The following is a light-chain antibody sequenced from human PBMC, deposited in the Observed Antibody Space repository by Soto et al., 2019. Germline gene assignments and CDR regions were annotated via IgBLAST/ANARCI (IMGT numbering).Light chain of an antibody. V-gene: IGLV2-14*01. CDR1: SSDVGGHSR. CDR3: SSYPSSVAWV. CDR2: QVT. Sequence: QSALTQPASVSGSPGQSITISCTGTSSDVGGHSRVSWFQQYPGKAPKLLIFQVTNRPSGVSNRFSGSKSGNTASLTISGLQSDDEADYYCSSYPSSVAWVFGTGTKVTVL. J-gene: IGLJ1*01.